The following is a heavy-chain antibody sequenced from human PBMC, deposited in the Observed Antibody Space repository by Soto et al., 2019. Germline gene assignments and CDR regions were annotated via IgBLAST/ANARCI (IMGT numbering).Heavy chain of an antibody. CDR1: GDSITSNSYF. Sequence: SETLSLTCTVSGDSITSNSYFWAWIRQPPGKGLEWIGSIYYSGTTYYNPSLKSRVTISVDRSKNQFSLKLSSVTAADTAVYYCARRYGGNLDYWGQGTLVTVS. V-gene: IGHV4-39*01. CDR2: IYYSGTT. J-gene: IGHJ4*02. D-gene: IGHD1-26*01. CDR3: ARRYGGNLDY.